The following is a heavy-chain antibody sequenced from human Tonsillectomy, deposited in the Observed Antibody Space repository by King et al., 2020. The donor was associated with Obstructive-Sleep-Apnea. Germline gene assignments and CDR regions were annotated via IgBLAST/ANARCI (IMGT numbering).Heavy chain of an antibody. D-gene: IGHD3-22*01. Sequence: QITLKESGPTLVKPTQTLTLTCTFSGFSLSTSGVGVGWIRQPPGKALEWLALIYWNDDKRYSPSVKSRLTITKDTSKNQVVLIMTKMDPVDTATYYCARRPYDSSGFRPNYFDSWGQGTLVTVSS. CDR1: GFSLSTSGVG. CDR2: IYWNDDK. V-gene: IGHV2-5*01. CDR3: ARRPYDSSGFRPNYFDS. J-gene: IGHJ4*02.